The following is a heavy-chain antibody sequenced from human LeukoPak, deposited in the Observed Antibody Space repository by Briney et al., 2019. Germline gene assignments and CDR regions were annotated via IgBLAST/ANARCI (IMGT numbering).Heavy chain of an antibody. CDR3: ARGAYGYYYMDV. J-gene: IGHJ6*03. CDR2: ISFDGSEA. Sequence: GGSLRLSCAASGFTFSGFWMHWVRQAPGKGLVWVSCISFDGSEATYADSVKGRFTISRDNAKNTLYLEMNSLRAEDTAMYYCARGAYGYYYMDVWGKGTTVTVSS. V-gene: IGHV3-74*01. D-gene: IGHD4-17*01. CDR1: GFTFSGFW.